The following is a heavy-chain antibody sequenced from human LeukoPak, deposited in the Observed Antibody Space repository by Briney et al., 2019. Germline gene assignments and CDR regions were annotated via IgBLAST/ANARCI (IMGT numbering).Heavy chain of an antibody. J-gene: IGHJ4*02. D-gene: IGHD5-18*01. CDR2: ISGSGGST. CDR3: AKARLSGYSYGGGFDY. V-gene: IGHV3-23*01. CDR1: GFTFSSYA. Sequence: GGSLRLSCAASGFTFSSYAMSWVRQAPGKGLEWVSAISGSGGSTYYADSVKGRFTISRDNSKNTLYLQMNSLRAEDTAVYYCAKARLSGYSYGGGFDYWGQGTLVTVSS.